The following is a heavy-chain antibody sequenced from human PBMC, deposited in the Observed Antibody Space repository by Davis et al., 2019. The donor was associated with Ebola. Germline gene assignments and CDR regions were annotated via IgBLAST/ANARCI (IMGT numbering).Heavy chain of an antibody. J-gene: IGHJ6*02. V-gene: IGHV1-24*01. D-gene: IGHD2-2*01. Sequence: ASVKVSCKVSGYSLTELSMHWVRQAPGKGLEWMGGFDPEDGKPIYAQKFQGKITVTEDTSTDTAYMELSSLKSEDTAMYYCATRRRFPSSNYYDGMDVWGQGTTVTVSS. CDR3: ATRRRFPSSNYYDGMDV. CDR1: GYSLTELS. CDR2: FDPEDGKP.